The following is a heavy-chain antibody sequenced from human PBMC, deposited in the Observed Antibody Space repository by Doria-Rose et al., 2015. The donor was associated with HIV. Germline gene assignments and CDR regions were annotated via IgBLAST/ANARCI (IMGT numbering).Heavy chain of an antibody. CDR1: GVSLSSPGVG. D-gene: IGHD6-13*01. CDR3: ARIKSSRWYHKYYFDF. Sequence: QVTLKGSGPVLVKPTEILTLTCTVSGVSLSSPGVGVSWIRQLPGKALEWLANIFSDDERSYITSLKSRLTICRGTCKSQVVLTMTDMDPVDTATYYCARIKSSRWYHKYYFDFWGQGTLVIVSA. CDR2: IFSDDER. J-gene: IGHJ4*02. V-gene: IGHV2-26*01.